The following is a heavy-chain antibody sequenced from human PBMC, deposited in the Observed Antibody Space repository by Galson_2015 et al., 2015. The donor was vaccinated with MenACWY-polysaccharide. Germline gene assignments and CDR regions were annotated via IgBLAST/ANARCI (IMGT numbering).Heavy chain of an antibody. D-gene: IGHD3-22*01. V-gene: IGHV1-46*01. Sequence: QSGAEVKKPGASVKVSCKASGFTFTTYYMQWVRQAPGQGPEWMGIINPSGGSTTYAQRFQGRVTMTRDTSTSTVYMELSSLRSEDTAVYYCARGDSSGFYYVNQWGQGTPVTVSS. CDR2: INPSGGST. CDR3: ARGDSSGFYYVNQ. CDR1: GFTFTTYY. J-gene: IGHJ4*02.